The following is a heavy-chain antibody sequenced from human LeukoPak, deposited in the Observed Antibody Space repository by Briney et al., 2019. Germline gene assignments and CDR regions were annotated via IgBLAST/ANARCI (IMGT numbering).Heavy chain of an antibody. D-gene: IGHD3-3*01. J-gene: IGHJ4*02. Sequence: GGSLRLSCGASGFTFSSYGMHWVRQAPGKGREWVAVIWYEGSNKYYADSVKGRFTISRDNSKNTLYLQMNSLRAEDTAMYYCAGEYEDYFDYWGQGTRVTVSS. CDR1: GFTFSSYG. CDR3: AGEYEDYFDY. V-gene: IGHV3-33*08. CDR2: IWYEGSNK.